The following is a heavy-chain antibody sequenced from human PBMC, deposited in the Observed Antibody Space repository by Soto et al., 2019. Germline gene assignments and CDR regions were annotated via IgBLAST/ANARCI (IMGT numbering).Heavy chain of an antibody. CDR2: ISSSSSYI. V-gene: IGHV3-21*01. Sequence: GGSLRLSCAASGFTFSSYSLNWVRQAPGKGLEWVSSISSSSSYIYYACSVKGRFTISRDNAKNSLYLQMNSLRAEDTAVYYCARSGLGYSSHDYWGQGTLVTVSS. D-gene: IGHD6-13*01. CDR3: ARSGLGYSSHDY. CDR1: GFTFSSYS. J-gene: IGHJ4*02.